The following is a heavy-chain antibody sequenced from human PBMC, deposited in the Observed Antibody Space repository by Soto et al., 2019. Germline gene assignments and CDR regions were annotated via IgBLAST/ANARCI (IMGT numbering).Heavy chain of an antibody. J-gene: IGHJ6*02. CDR3: ARHEAMGVSSSSPYYYYSGMDV. CDR2: IYPGDSDT. D-gene: IGHD6-6*01. Sequence: PWESLKISCKGSGYSFTSYWIGWVRQMPVKGLEWMGIIYPGDSDTRYSPSFQGQVTISADKSISTAYLQWSSLKASDTAMYYCARHEAMGVSSSSPYYYYSGMDVWGQGTTVTVSS. CDR1: GYSFTSYW. V-gene: IGHV5-51*01.